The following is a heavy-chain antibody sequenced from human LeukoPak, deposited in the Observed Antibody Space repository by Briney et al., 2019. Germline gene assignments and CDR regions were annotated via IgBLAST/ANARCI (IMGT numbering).Heavy chain of an antibody. D-gene: IGHD5-12*01. J-gene: IGHJ4*02. CDR3: ARDQGGYASY. CDR1: GFTFSYYA. Sequence: AGSLRLSCAASGFTFSYYAMHWVRQAPGKGLEYVSSITSNGDTTYYATSVQGRFTISRDNSKNTLYLQMGSLRAEDLAVYYCARDQGGYASYWGQGTLVTVSS. CDR2: ITSNGDTT. V-gene: IGHV3-64*01.